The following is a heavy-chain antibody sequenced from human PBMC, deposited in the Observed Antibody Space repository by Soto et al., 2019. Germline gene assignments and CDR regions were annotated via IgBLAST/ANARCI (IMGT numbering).Heavy chain of an antibody. CDR2: TNAGNGKT. D-gene: IGHD3-22*01. Sequence: GASVKVSCKASGYSFTRYSIRWVRQAPGQSLEWMGWTNAGNGKTKYSQKFQGRVTITGDTSASTAYMELSSLRSEDTSVYYCGRDSKWDDTSVGMDVWGQGTKVTVSS. V-gene: IGHV1-3*01. CDR1: GYSFTRYS. CDR3: GRDSKWDDTSVGMDV. J-gene: IGHJ6*02.